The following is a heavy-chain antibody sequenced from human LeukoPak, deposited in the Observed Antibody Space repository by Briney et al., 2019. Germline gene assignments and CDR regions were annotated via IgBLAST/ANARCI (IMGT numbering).Heavy chain of an antibody. CDR3: TREYWSYGMDV. D-gene: IGHD1-1*01. Sequence: GASVKVSCKASGYTFTSYGISWVRQAPGQGLEWMGRINPNSGGTNYAQKFQGRVTMTRDTSISTAYMELSRLRSDDTAVYYCTREYWSYGMDVWGQGTTVTVSS. V-gene: IGHV1-2*06. CDR2: INPNSGGT. J-gene: IGHJ6*02. CDR1: GYTFTSYG.